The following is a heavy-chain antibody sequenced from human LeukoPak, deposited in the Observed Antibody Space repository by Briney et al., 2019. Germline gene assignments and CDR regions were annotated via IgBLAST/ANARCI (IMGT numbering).Heavy chain of an antibody. CDR1: GFTFDDYA. V-gene: IGHV3-9*01. J-gene: IGHJ4*02. CDR3: AKARGGGNGLGFDC. CDR2: ISWNSGSI. Sequence: SGGSLRLSCAASGFTFDDYAMHWVRQAPGKGLEWVSGISWNSGSIGYADSVKGRFTISRDNAKNSLYLQMNSLRAEDTALYYCAKARGGGNGLGFDCWGQGTLVTVSS. D-gene: IGHD4-23*01.